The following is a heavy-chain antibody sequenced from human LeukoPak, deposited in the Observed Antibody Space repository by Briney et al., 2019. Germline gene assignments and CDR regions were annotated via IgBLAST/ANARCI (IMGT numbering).Heavy chain of an antibody. CDR3: ARDPRSMMFDY. D-gene: IGHD3-16*01. Sequence: SGTLSLTCAVSGGSISSSNWWSWVRQPPGKGLEWIGEIYHSGSTNYNPSLKSRVTISVDTSKNQFSLKLSSVTAADTAVYYCARDPRSMMFDYWGQGTLVTVSS. CDR2: IYHSGST. CDR1: GGSISSSNW. V-gene: IGHV4-4*02. J-gene: IGHJ4*02.